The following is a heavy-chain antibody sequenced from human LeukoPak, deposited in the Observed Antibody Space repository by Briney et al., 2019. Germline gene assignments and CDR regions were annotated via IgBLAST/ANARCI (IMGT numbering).Heavy chain of an antibody. J-gene: IGHJ4*02. D-gene: IGHD2-21*02. V-gene: IGHV4-31*03. CDR1: GGSISSGGYY. CDR2: IYYSGTT. CDR3: ARDSGDLFDY. Sequence: SETLSLTCTVSGGSISSGGYYWSWIRQHPGKGLEWIGYIYYSGTTYYNPSLKSRVTISVDTSTNQFSLKLSSVTAADTAVYYCARDSGDLFDYWGQGTLVTVSS.